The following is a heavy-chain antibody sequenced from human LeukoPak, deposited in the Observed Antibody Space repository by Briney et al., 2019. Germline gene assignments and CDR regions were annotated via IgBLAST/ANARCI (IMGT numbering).Heavy chain of an antibody. D-gene: IGHD6-13*01. Sequence: SQTLSLTCAISGDSVSSNSAAWNWIRQSPSRGLEWLGRTYYRSKLYNDYAVSVYSRISINPDTSKNQFSLQLNSVTPEDTAVYYCARWPIAAAPPVYYFDYWGQGTLVTVSS. CDR3: ARWPIAAAPPVYYFDY. CDR2: TYYRSKLYN. V-gene: IGHV6-1*01. J-gene: IGHJ4*02. CDR1: GDSVSSNSAA.